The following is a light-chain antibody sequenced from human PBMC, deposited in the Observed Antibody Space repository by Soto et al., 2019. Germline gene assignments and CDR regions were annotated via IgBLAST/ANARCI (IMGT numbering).Light chain of an antibody. Sequence: EIVLTQSPGTLSLSPGERATLSCRASQSVSSGFLAWYQQKPGQAPRLLIYGAVTRATGVPARFSGSESGTEFTLTISSLQSEDFAVYYCQQYNNWPPITFGQGTRLEIK. CDR2: GAV. CDR1: QSVSSG. V-gene: IGKV3-15*01. CDR3: QQYNNWPPIT. J-gene: IGKJ5*01.